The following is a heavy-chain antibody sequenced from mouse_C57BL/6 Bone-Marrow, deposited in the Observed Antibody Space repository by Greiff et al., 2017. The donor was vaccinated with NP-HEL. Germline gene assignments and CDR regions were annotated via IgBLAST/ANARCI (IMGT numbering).Heavy chain of an antibody. D-gene: IGHD2-13*01. Sequence: QVQLQQSGAELVRPGTSVKVSCKASGYAFTNYLIEWVKQRPGQGLEWIGVINPGSGGTNYNEKFKGKATLTADKSSSTDYMQLSSLTSEDSAVDFCARCEGDYKFDYWGQGTTLTVSS. CDR3: ARCEGDYKFDY. J-gene: IGHJ2*01. CDR1: GYAFTNYL. CDR2: INPGSGGT. V-gene: IGHV1-54*01.